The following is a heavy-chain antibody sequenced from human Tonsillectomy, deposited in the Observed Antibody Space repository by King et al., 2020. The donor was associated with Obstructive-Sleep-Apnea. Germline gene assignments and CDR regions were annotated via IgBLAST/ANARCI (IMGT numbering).Heavy chain of an antibody. J-gene: IGHJ4*02. V-gene: IGHV4-59*08. CDR1: GGSISSYY. Sequence: QLQESGPGLVKPSETLSLTCSVSGGSISSYYWSWIRRPPGKGLEWIGYISYSGSTNYNPSLKSRVTISVDTSKNQFSLKRSSVTAADTAIYYCARHLYSSGYLGCFDNWGQGALVTVSS. CDR2: ISYSGST. CDR3: ARHLYSSGYLGCFDN. D-gene: IGHD6-19*01.